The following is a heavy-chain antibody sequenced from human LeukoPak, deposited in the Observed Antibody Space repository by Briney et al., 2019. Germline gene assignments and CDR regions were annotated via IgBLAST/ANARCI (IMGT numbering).Heavy chain of an antibody. CDR1: GFTFSSNS. J-gene: IGHJ4*02. V-gene: IGHV3-53*01. Sequence: PGGSLRLSCTVSGFTFSSNSMSWVRQAPGKGLEWASFIYSGGNTLYSDSVKGRFTISRDNSKNTLYLQMNSLRAEDTAVYYCARRAGEYSHPYDYWGQGTLVTVSS. D-gene: IGHD4-17*01. CDR3: ARRAGEYSHPYDY. CDR2: IYSGGNT.